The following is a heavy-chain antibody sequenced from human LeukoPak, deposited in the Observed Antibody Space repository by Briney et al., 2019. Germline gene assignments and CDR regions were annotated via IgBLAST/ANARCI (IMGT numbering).Heavy chain of an antibody. J-gene: IGHJ4*02. V-gene: IGHV1-69*04. Sequence: RASVKVSCKASGGTLCSYAISCVRQAPGQGLEWMGRIIPILGIANYPQKFQGRVTITADKSTSTAYMELSSLRSEDTAVYYCARDSISEPWVAIGEGSFDYWGQGTLVTVSS. CDR2: IIPILGIA. D-gene: IGHD3-10*01. CDR1: GGTLCSYA. CDR3: ARDSISEPWVAIGEGSFDY.